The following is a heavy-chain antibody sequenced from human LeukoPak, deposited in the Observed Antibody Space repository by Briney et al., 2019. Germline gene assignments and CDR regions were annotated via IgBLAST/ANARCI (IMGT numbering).Heavy chain of an antibody. CDR1: GFTFSSYA. CDR2: IIGSGGST. J-gene: IGHJ5*02. V-gene: IGHV3-23*01. D-gene: IGHD2-15*01. Sequence: GGSLRLSCAASGFTFSSYAMSWVRQAPGKGLEWVSAIIGSGGSTYYADSVKGRFTISRDNSKNTLYLQMNSLRAEDTAVYYCAKDRFRYCSGGSCQDNWFDPWGQGTLVTVSS. CDR3: AKDRFRYCSGGSCQDNWFDP.